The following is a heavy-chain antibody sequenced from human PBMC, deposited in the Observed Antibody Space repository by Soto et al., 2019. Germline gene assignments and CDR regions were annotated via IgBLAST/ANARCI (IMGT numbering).Heavy chain of an antibody. CDR3: ARARTQLLSYNWFDP. Sequence: PSETLSLTCTVSGGSISSGGYYWSWIRQHPGKGLEWIGYIYYSGSTYYNPSLKSRVTISVDTSKNQFSLKLSSVTAADTAVYYCARARTQLLSYNWFDPWGQGTLVTVSS. CDR1: GGSISSGGYY. CDR2: IYYSGST. V-gene: IGHV4-31*03. D-gene: IGHD2-2*01. J-gene: IGHJ5*02.